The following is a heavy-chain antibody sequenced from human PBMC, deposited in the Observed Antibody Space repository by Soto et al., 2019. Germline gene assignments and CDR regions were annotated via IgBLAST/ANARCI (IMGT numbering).Heavy chain of an antibody. Sequence: LRLSCAASGFTFDDYAMHWVRQAPGKGLEWVSGISWNSGSIGYADSVKGRFTISRDNAKNSLYLQMNSLRAEDTALYYCAKATYATYYFDYWGQGTLVTVSS. J-gene: IGHJ4*02. CDR1: GFTFDDYA. V-gene: IGHV3-9*01. CDR2: ISWNSGSI. CDR3: AKATYATYYFDY. D-gene: IGHD4-17*01.